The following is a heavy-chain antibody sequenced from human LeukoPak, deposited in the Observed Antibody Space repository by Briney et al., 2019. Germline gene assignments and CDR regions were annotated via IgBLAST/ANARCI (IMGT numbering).Heavy chain of an antibody. V-gene: IGHV5-51*01. D-gene: IGHD5-18*01. CDR3: ATKAYSYSHSFDY. J-gene: IGHJ4*02. Sequence: GESLKISCKGSGYSFTTSWIGWVRQMPGKGLEWMGIIYPGDSDTTYSPSFQGQVTISADKSISTAYLQWSSLKASDTAMYYCATKAYSYSHSFDYWGQGTLVTVSS. CDR2: IYPGDSDT. CDR1: GYSFTTSW.